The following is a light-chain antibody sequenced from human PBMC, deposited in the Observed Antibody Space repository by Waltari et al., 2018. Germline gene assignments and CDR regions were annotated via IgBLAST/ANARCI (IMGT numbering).Light chain of an antibody. V-gene: IGKV4-1*01. CDR1: QSVLYSSNNKNY. J-gene: IGKJ4*01. CDR2: WAS. Sequence: IVMTQSPDSLALSLGARATLHRKSSQSVLYSSNNKNYLAWYQQKPGQPPKLLIYWASTRESGVPDRFSGSGSGTDFTLTISSLQAEDVAVYYCQQYDRTPLTFGGGTKVEIK. CDR3: QQYDRTPLT.